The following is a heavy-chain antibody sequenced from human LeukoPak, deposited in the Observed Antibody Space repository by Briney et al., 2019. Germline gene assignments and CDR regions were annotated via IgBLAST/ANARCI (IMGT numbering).Heavy chain of an antibody. V-gene: IGHV3-21*01. Sequence: GGSLRLSCAASGFTFSSYTMNWVRQAPGKGLEWVSSISSRSNFIYYADSVKGRFTISRDNAKNSLYLQMNSLRAEDTAVYYCARSGYYHTYWGQGTLVTVSS. CDR2: ISSRSNFI. CDR1: GFTFSSYT. D-gene: IGHD3-22*01. J-gene: IGHJ4*02. CDR3: ARSGYYHTY.